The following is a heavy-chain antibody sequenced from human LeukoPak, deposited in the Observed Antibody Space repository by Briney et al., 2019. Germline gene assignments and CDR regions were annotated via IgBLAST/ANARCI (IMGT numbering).Heavy chain of an antibody. V-gene: IGHV3-30*04. CDR3: ARGPNYDILTAYANFDY. Sequence: PGGSLRLSCEASGFTFSSYVMNWVRQVPGKGLEGVAVISYDGSYKDYADSVKGRFTISRDNKKNTLYLQMNSLRVEDTAVYYCARGPNYDILTAYANFDYWGQGILVTVSS. J-gene: IGHJ4*02. D-gene: IGHD3-9*01. CDR1: GFTFSSYV. CDR2: ISYDGSYK.